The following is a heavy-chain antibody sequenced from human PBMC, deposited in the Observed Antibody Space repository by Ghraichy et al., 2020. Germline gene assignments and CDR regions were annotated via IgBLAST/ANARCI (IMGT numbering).Heavy chain of an antibody. CDR2: IYISGSS. J-gene: IGHJ4*02. CDR1: GGSISSYY. D-gene: IGHD3-22*01. V-gene: IGHV4-4*08. Sequence: SETLSLTCTVSGGSISSYYWSWVRQPPGMPLEWIGYIYISGSSNYNPSLKDRLTMSIDTSKNHFSLRLSSVTAADTAVYYCARLHYETSGYYFSWIDHWGQGSLVTVSS. CDR3: ARLHYETSGYYFSWIDH.